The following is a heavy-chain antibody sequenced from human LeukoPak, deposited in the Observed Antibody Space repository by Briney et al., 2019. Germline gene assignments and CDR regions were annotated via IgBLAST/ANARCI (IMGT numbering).Heavy chain of an antibody. Sequence: PGGSLRLSCAASGFTFSSYAMSWVRQAPGKGLEWVSAISGSGGSTYYADSVKGRFTISRDNSKNTLYLQMNSLRAEDTAVYYCAKGSFAPHKYSSGWYGVDYWGQGTLVTVSS. D-gene: IGHD6-19*01. J-gene: IGHJ4*02. V-gene: IGHV3-23*01. CDR1: GFTFSSYA. CDR3: AKGSFAPHKYSSGWYGVDY. CDR2: ISGSGGST.